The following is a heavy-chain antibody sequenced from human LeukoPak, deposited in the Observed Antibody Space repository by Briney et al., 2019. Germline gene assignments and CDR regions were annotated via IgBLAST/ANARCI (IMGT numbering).Heavy chain of an antibody. J-gene: IGHJ5*02. D-gene: IGHD4-11*01. Sequence: GGSLRLSCAASGSTFSYYWMTWVRQAPGKGLEWVANIKEDGSENYSVDSVKGRFTISRDNAKNSLYLQMNSLRAEDTALYYCARALQDTRTTTVTTLWFDPWGQGTLVTVSS. CDR3: ARALQDTRTTTVTTLWFDP. V-gene: IGHV3-7*03. CDR2: IKEDGSEN. CDR1: GSTFSYYW.